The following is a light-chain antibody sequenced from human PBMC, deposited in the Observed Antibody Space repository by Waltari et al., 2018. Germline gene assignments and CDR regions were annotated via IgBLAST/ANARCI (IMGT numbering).Light chain of an antibody. CDR3: EQYDYFPLT. V-gene: IGKV1-33*01. CDR2: DAS. Sequence: TQSPSSLSASVGDRITITCQASQDINIYLNWFQQKPGSAPKVLIYDASNLETGVPSRFTGSGSGTDFTLTISSLQPEDIATYYCEQYDYFPLTFGGGTKVEIK. J-gene: IGKJ4*01. CDR1: QDINIY.